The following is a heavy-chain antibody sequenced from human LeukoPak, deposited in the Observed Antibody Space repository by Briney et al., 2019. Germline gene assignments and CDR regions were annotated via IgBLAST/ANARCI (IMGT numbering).Heavy chain of an antibody. CDR2: ISGSGGST. CDR1: RFTFSSYA. Sequence: GGSLRLSCAASRFTFSSYAMSWVPQAPGKGLEWVSAISGSGGSTYYADSVKGRFTISRDNSKNTLYLQMNSLRAEDTAVYYCAPLGVTTWLDYWGQGTLVTVSS. D-gene: IGHD4-17*01. CDR3: APLGVTTWLDY. V-gene: IGHV3-23*01. J-gene: IGHJ4*02.